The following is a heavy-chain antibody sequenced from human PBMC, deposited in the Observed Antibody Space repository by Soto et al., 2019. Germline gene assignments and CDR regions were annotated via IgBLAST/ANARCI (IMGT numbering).Heavy chain of an antibody. CDR1: GGSISSYY. CDR2: IYYSGST. CDR3: ATGSRYDILTGFGY. V-gene: IGHV4-59*01. J-gene: IGHJ4*02. D-gene: IGHD3-9*01. Sequence: SETLSLTCTVSGGSISSYYWSWIRQPPGKGLEWIGYIYYSGSTNYNPSLKSRVTISVDTSKNQFSLKLSSVTAADTAVYYCATGSRYDILTGFGYWGQGTLVTVSS.